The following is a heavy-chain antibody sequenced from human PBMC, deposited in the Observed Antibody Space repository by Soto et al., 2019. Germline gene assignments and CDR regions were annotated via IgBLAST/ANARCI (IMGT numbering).Heavy chain of an antibody. Sequence: ASVKVSCKASGYTFTSYAIHWVRQAPGQRLEWMGWINAGNGNTKYSQKFQGRVTITRDTSASTAYMELSSLRSEDTAVYYCARGPGGPDGPGDYWGQGTLVTVS. CDR3: ARGPGGPDGPGDY. CDR1: GYTFTSYA. D-gene: IGHD2-15*01. J-gene: IGHJ4*02. V-gene: IGHV1-3*01. CDR2: INAGNGNT.